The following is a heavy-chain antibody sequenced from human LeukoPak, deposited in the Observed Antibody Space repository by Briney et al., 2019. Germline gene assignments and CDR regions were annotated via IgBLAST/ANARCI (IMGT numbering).Heavy chain of an antibody. Sequence: PSETLSLTCTVSSGSISSSSYYWGWIRQPPGKGLEWIGNIHYSGSTFYNPSLQSRVTIAVDTSKNEFSLELNSVTAADTAVYYCARSGYCSSTTCYHFDYWGQGTLVTVSS. J-gene: IGHJ4*02. CDR1: SGSISSSSYY. CDR3: ARSGYCSSTTCYHFDY. V-gene: IGHV4-39*01. CDR2: IHYSGST. D-gene: IGHD2-2*01.